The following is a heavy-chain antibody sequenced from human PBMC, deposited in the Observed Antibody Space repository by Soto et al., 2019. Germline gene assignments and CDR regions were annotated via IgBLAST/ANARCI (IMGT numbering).Heavy chain of an antibody. Sequence: SETLSLTCTVSGDSISSKTNYWGWIRQPPGKGLEWIGYIYYTGTTYYNPSLRSRVTISVDTSKNHFSLKLNSVTATDTAIYYCARRNYGDYGWFDPWGQGTLVTVSS. CDR2: IYYTGTT. CDR3: ARRNYGDYGWFDP. J-gene: IGHJ5*02. CDR1: GDSISSKTNY. V-gene: IGHV4-39*01. D-gene: IGHD4-17*01.